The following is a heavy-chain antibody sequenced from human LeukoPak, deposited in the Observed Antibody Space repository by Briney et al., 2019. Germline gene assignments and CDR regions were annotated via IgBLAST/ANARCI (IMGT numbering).Heavy chain of an antibody. V-gene: IGHV2-70*12. Sequence: ESGPTLVKPTQTLTLTCTFSGFSLSTSGMCVSWIRQPPGKALEWLARIDWDDDKYYSTSLKTRLTISKDTSKNQVVLTMTNMDPVDTATYYCAHKGRGSGSYNMWGQGTLVTVSS. CDR3: AHKGRGSGSYNM. CDR1: GFSLSTSGMC. J-gene: IGHJ4*02. D-gene: IGHD3-10*01. CDR2: IDWDDDK.